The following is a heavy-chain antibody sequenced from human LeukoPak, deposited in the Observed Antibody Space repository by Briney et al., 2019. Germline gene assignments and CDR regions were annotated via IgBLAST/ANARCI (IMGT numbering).Heavy chain of an antibody. Sequence: GGSLRLSCAASGYTFSIYGVHWVRQAPGKGLEWVAVISYDGSNKYYADSVKGRFTISRDNSKNTLYLQMNSLRAEDTAVDYCAKEPPHIAPADYWGQGTLVTVSS. CDR2: ISYDGSNK. J-gene: IGHJ4*02. CDR3: AKEPPHIAPADY. CDR1: GYTFSIYG. D-gene: IGHD6-13*01. V-gene: IGHV3-30*18.